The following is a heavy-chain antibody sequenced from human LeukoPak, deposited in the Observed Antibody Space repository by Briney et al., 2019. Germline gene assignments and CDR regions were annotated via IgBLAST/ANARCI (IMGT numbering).Heavy chain of an antibody. V-gene: IGHV3-48*03. Sequence: PGGSLRLSCAASGFTFSSYEMNWVRQAPGKGLEWVSYIGSSGSTIYYADSVKGRFTISRDNAKNSLYLQMNSLRAEDTAVYYCARVIGQQQLVRYYYYGMDVWGQGTTVTVSS. CDR2: IGSSGSTI. CDR1: GFTFSSYE. D-gene: IGHD6-13*01. CDR3: ARVIGQQQLVRYYYYGMDV. J-gene: IGHJ6*02.